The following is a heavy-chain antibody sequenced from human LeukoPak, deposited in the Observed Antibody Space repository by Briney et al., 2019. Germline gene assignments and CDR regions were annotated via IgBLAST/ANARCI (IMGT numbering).Heavy chain of an antibody. CDR3: TRDANDFSPRYYFDY. Sequence: GGSLRLSCAASGFTFSNYAMHWVRQAPGKGLEWVAIISYDGTKQFYADSVKGRFTISGDDSGNTLYLQMNSLRPEDTAVYYCTRDANDFSPRYYFDYWGQGTLVTVSS. CDR1: GFTFSNYA. V-gene: IGHV3-30*04. CDR2: ISYDGTKQ. D-gene: IGHD3-3*01. J-gene: IGHJ4*02.